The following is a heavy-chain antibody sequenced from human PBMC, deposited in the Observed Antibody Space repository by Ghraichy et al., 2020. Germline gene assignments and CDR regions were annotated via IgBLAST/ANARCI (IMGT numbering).Heavy chain of an antibody. CDR1: GFIFRNFW. Sequence: LSLTCATSGFIFRNFWMSWVRQAPGKGLEWVANIKEDGSEKYYMDSVKGRFTISRDNAKGSHYLQLSSLRAEDTAVYFCARVRPGSCFDYWGQGTLVTVSA. J-gene: IGHJ4*02. D-gene: IGHD1-26*01. CDR3: ARVRPGSCFDY. CDR2: IKEDGSEK. V-gene: IGHV3-7*01.